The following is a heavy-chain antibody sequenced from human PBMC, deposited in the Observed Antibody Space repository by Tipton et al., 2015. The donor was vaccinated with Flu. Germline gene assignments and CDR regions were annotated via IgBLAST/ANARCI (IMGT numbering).Heavy chain of an antibody. J-gene: IGHJ4*02. CDR1: GGSISSYY. V-gene: IGHV4-59*08. CDR3: ARHDLGGAAAPTFDY. Sequence: TLSLTCTVSGGSISSYYWSWIRQPPGKGLEWIGYIYYSGSTNYNPSLKSRVTISVDTSKNQFSLKLSSVTAADTAVYYCARHDLGGAAAPTFDYWGQGTLVTVSS. D-gene: IGHD6-13*01. CDR2: IYYSGST.